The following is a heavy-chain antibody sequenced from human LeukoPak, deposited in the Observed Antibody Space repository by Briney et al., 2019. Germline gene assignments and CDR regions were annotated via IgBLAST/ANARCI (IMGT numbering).Heavy chain of an antibody. CDR1: GFPVSTNY. J-gene: IGHJ4*02. D-gene: IGHD6-13*01. CDR3: ARGIAAAAEFDY. CDR2: IYSGGST. Sequence: SGGPLNLPVQAPGFPVSTNYMTWFRKAPGKGLEWVSVIYSGGSTYYADSVKGRFTISRDNSKSTLYLQMNSLRAEDTAVYYCARGIAAAAEFDYWGQGTLVTVSS. V-gene: IGHV3-53*01.